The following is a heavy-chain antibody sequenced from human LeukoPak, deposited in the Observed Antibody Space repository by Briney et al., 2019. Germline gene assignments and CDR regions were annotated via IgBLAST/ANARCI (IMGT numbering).Heavy chain of an antibody. CDR1: GFTFSSYS. D-gene: IGHD3-16*02. CDR3: ARDPTLLRLGELSPRYYFDY. CDR2: ISSSSSYI. V-gene: IGHV3-21*01. Sequence: PGGSLRLSCAASGFTFSSYSMNWVRQAPGKGLEWVSSISSSSSYIYYADSVKGRFTISRDNSKNTLYLQMNSLRAEDTAVYYCARDPTLLRLGELSPRYYFDYWGQGTLVTVSS. J-gene: IGHJ4*02.